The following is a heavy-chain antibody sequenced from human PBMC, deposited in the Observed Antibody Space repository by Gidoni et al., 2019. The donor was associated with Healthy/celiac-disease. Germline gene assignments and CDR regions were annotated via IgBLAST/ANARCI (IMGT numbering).Heavy chain of an antibody. J-gene: IGHJ5*02. Sequence: EVQLVESGGGLVQPGGSLRLSCAASGFTVSSNYMSWIRQAPGKGLEWVSVIYSGGSTYYVDSVKGRFTISRDNSKNTLYLQMNSLRAEDTAVYYCARDWKGGSGRFDPWGQGTLVTVSS. CDR1: GFTVSSNY. CDR3: ARDWKGGSGRFDP. D-gene: IGHD3-10*01. V-gene: IGHV3-66*02. CDR2: IYSGGST.